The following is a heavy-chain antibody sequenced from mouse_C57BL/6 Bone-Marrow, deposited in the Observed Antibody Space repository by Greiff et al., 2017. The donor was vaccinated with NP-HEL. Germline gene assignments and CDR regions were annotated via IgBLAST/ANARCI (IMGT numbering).Heavy chain of an antibody. CDR3: TREGIYYGYDVAWFAY. CDR1: GFTFSSYA. D-gene: IGHD2-2*01. Sequence: DVMLVESGEGLVKPGGSLKLSCAASGFTFSSYAMSWVRQTPEKRLEWVAYISRGGDYIYYADTVKGRFPISRDNARNTLYLQMSSLKSEDTAMYYCTREGIYYGYDVAWFAYWGQGTLVTVSA. CDR2: ISRGGDYI. J-gene: IGHJ3*01. V-gene: IGHV5-9-1*02.